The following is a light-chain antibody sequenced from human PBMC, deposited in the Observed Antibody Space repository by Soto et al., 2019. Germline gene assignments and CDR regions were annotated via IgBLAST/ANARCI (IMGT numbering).Light chain of an antibody. V-gene: IGKV3-15*01. Sequence: EIVMTQSPATLSVSPGEGATLSCRASQSVSSKLAWYQQKPGQAPRLLIYGASTRATGVPTRFSGSGSGTEFTLTLSSLQSEDFAVYYCQQYYNWPPYTFGQGTKLEIK. J-gene: IGKJ2*01. CDR2: GAS. CDR1: QSVSSK. CDR3: QQYYNWPPYT.